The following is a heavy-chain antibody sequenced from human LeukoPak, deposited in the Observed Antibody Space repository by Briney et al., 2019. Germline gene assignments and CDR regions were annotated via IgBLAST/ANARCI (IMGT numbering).Heavy chain of an antibody. J-gene: IGHJ6*02. V-gene: IGHV3-23*01. CDR2: ITTSDGNT. D-gene: IGHD3-3*01. CDR1: GFTFSSYT. CDR3: ARGAPYAPYYDFWSGYYPSRGGYYYYGMDV. Sequence: QSGGSLRLSCAASGFTFSSYTMSWVRQAPGKGLEWVSTITTSDGNTYYADSVKGRFTVSRDNSKNSLYLQMNSLRAEDTAVYYCARGAPYAPYYDFWSGYYPSRGGYYYYGMDVWGQGTTVTVSS.